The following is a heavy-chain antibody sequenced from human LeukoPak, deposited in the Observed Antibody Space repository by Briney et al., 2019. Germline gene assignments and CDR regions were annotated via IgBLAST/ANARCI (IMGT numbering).Heavy chain of an antibody. Sequence: WIRQPPGKGLEWMGIIYPGDSDTRYSPSFQGQVTISADKSISTAYLQWSSLKASDTAMYYCARGYGYFLLDYWGQGTLVTVSS. J-gene: IGHJ4*02. CDR2: IYPGDSDT. CDR3: ARGYGYFLLDY. D-gene: IGHD5-24*01. V-gene: IGHV5-51*01.